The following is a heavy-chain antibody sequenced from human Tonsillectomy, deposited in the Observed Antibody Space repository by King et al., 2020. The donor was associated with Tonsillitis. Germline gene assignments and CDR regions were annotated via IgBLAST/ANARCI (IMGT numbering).Heavy chain of an antibody. Sequence: VQLVESGAEVKKPGSSVKVSCKASGGTFSSYAISWVRQAPGQGLEWMGRSIPFFGTANFAQKFPGRVTVTADESTSTAYMELSILRSEDTAVYYCARDRYSYGLAIDYWGQGTLVTVSS. J-gene: IGHJ4*02. CDR1: GGTFSSYA. CDR2: SIPFFGTA. V-gene: IGHV1-69*01. CDR3: ARDRYSYGLAIDY. D-gene: IGHD5-18*01.